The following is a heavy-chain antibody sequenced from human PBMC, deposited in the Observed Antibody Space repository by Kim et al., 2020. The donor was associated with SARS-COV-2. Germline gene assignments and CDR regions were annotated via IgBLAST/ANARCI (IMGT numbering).Heavy chain of an antibody. CDR3: ARDVTLLSPIDY. D-gene: IGHD2-21*01. Sequence: YYADSVKGRFTISRDNAKNSLYLQMNSLRAEDTAVYYCARDVTLLSPIDYWGQGTLVTVSS. V-gene: IGHV3-21*01. J-gene: IGHJ4*02.